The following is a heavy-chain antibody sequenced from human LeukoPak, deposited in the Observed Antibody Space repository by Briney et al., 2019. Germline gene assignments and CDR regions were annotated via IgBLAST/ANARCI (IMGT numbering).Heavy chain of an antibody. J-gene: IGHJ4*02. D-gene: IGHD3-16*01. Sequence: GGSLRLSCAASGFTFSSYAMSWVRQAPGKGLEWVSAISGSGGSTYYADSVKGRFTISRDNAKNSLFLQMNSLRSEDTAVYYCARDNDSRDPPHFDYWGQGTLVTVSS. CDR1: GFTFSSYA. V-gene: IGHV3-23*01. CDR3: ARDNDSRDPPHFDY. CDR2: ISGSGGST.